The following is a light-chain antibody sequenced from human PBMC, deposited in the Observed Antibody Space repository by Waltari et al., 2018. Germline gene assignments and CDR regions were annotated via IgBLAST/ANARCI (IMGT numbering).Light chain of an antibody. Sequence: QSVLTQPPSASGTPGQRVSISCSGSHATLGRHSLYWYQQFPGMPPKLLIYRNNQRPSGVPDRFSGSKFGTSASLAISGLRSEDEAVYYCASWDDSHYVFGTGTKVTVL. V-gene: IGLV1-47*01. CDR1: HATLGRHS. CDR3: ASWDDSHYV. CDR2: RNN. J-gene: IGLJ1*01.